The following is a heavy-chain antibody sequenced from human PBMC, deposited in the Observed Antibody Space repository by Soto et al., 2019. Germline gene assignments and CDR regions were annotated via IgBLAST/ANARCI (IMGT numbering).Heavy chain of an antibody. J-gene: IGHJ3*02. D-gene: IGHD4-17*01. Sequence: ASVKVSCKASGYTFTGYYMHWVRQAPGQGLEWMGWINPNSGGTNYAQKFQGWVTMTRDTSISTAYMELSRLRSDDTAVYYCASWTTVTTERFDAFDIWGQGTMVTVSS. CDR2: INPNSGGT. V-gene: IGHV1-2*04. CDR1: GYTFTGYY. CDR3: ASWTTVTTERFDAFDI.